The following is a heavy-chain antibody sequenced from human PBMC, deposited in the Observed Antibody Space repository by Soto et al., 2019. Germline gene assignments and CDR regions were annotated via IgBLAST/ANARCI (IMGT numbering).Heavy chain of an antibody. CDR1: GFTFSSYD. CDR3: ARQVAAISGNWFDP. J-gene: IGHJ5*02. D-gene: IGHD2-15*01. CDR2: IGTAGDT. V-gene: IGHV3-13*01. Sequence: GSLRLSCAASGFTFSSYDMHWVRQAPGKGLEWVSAIGTAGDTYYPGSVKGRFTISRENAKNSLYLQMNSLRAGDTAVYYCARQVAAISGNWFDPWGQGTLVTVSS.